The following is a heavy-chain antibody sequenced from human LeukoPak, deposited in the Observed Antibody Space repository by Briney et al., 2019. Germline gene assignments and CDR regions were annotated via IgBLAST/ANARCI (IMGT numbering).Heavy chain of an antibody. Sequence: ASVKVSCKVSGYTLTELSMHWVRQAPGKGLEWKGGFDPDDGETIYAQKFQGRVTMTEDTSTDTAYMELSSLRSEDTAVYYCATAFSHLELRDYWGQGTLVTVSS. CDR2: FDPDDGET. J-gene: IGHJ4*02. D-gene: IGHD1-7*01. CDR1: GYTLTELS. V-gene: IGHV1-24*01. CDR3: ATAFSHLELRDY.